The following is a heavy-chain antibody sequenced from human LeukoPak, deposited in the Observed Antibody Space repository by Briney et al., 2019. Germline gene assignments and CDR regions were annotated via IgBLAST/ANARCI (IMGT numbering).Heavy chain of an antibody. V-gene: IGHV3-74*01. CDR2: INSDGSST. CDR3: AREGRRTITIYPFAY. CDR1: GFTFSSYW. J-gene: IGHJ4*02. Sequence: PGGSLRLSCAASGFTFSSYWMHWVRQAPGKGLVWVSRINSDGSSTSYADSVKGRFTISRDNAKNTLYLQMNSLRAEDTAVYYCAREGRRTITIYPFAYWGQGTLVTVSS. D-gene: IGHD4/OR15-4a*01.